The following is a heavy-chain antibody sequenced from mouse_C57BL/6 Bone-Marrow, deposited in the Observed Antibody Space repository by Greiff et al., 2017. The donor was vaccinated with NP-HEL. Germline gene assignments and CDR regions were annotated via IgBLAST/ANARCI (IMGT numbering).Heavy chain of an antibody. Sequence: VQLQQSGAELVKPGASVKISCKASGYAFSSYWMNWVKQRPGKGLEWIGQIYPGDGDTNYNGKFKGKATLTADKSSSTAYMQLSSLTSEDSAVYFCARNLRYYAMDYWGQGTSVTVSS. CDR1: GYAFSSYW. J-gene: IGHJ4*01. CDR2: IYPGDGDT. CDR3: ARNLRYYAMDY. V-gene: IGHV1-80*01.